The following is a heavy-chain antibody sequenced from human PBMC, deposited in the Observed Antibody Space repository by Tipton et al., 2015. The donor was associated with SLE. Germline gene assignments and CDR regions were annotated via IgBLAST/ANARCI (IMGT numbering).Heavy chain of an antibody. D-gene: IGHD6-19*01. CDR1: GGSFSGYY. CDR3: GYGWLLY. CDR2: INHSGST. J-gene: IGHJ4*02. V-gene: IGHV4-34*01. Sequence: TLSLTCAVYGGSFSGYYWSWIRQPPGKGLEWIGEINHSGSTNYNPSLKGRVTISVDTSKNQFSLKLSSVTAADTAVYYCGYGWLLYWGQGTVVTVSS.